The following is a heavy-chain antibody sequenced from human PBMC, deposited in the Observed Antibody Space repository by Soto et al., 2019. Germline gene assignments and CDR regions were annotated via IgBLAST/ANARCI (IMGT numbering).Heavy chain of an antibody. Sequence: GASVKVSCKASGYTFTSYAMHWVRQAPGQRLEWMGIINPGGGSTSYAQKFQGRVTMTRDTSTSTVYMELSSLRSEDTAVYYCARDRVLASSSERYYYGMDVWGQGTTVTVSS. J-gene: IGHJ6*02. V-gene: IGHV1-46*01. CDR3: ARDRVLASSSERYYYGMDV. CDR1: GYTFTSYA. D-gene: IGHD6-6*01. CDR2: INPGGGST.